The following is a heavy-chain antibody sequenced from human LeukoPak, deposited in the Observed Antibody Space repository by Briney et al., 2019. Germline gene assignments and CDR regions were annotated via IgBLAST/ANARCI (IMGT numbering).Heavy chain of an antibody. Sequence: GASVKVSCKASGYTFTCYYMHWVRQAPGQGLEWMGWINPNSGGTNYAQKFQGRVTMTRDTSISTAYMELSRLRSDDTAVYYCARAVLVAAAGTNWFDPWGQGTLVTVSS. D-gene: IGHD6-13*01. CDR2: INPNSGGT. J-gene: IGHJ5*02. CDR1: GYTFTCYY. V-gene: IGHV1-2*02. CDR3: ARAVLVAAAGTNWFDP.